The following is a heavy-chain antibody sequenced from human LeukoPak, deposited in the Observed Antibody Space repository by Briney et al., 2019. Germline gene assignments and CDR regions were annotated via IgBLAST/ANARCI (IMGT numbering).Heavy chain of an antibody. D-gene: IGHD6-13*01. V-gene: IGHV4-34*01. J-gene: IGHJ3*02. Sequence: SETLSLTCAVYGGSFSGYYWSWIRQPPGKGLEWIGEINHSGSTNYNPSLKSRVTISVDTSKNQFSLKLSSVTAADTAVYYCARRRGAAANAFDIWGQGTMVTVSS. CDR3: ARRRGAAANAFDI. CDR2: INHSGST. CDR1: GGSFSGYY.